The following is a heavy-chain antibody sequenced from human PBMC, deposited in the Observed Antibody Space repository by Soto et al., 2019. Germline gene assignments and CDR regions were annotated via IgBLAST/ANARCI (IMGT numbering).Heavy chain of an antibody. D-gene: IGHD4-4*01. CDR1: GGTLRNYG. CDR3: WRGDATNIDLTTFYGMEV. Sequence: QVQLVQSGAEVKKPGSSVRVSCKASGGTLRNYGISWVRQAPGQGLEWMGGIIPVFGTANYAQKFQGRVTITADESTSTVYMDVTSLRPYDTALYYYWRGDATNIDLTTFYGMEVWGQGTTVTVFS. V-gene: IGHV1-69*12. J-gene: IGHJ6*02. CDR2: IIPVFGTA.